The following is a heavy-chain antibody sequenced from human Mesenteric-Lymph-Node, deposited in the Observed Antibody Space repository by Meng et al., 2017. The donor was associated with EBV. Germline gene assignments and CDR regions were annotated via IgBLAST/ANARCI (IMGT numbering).Heavy chain of an antibody. CDR3: VARFWNGGPDY. D-gene: IGHD3-3*01. J-gene: IGHJ4*02. CDR2: IYSVSST. Sequence: VTVLGCGSGLTQTWGCLSISCASSVLTMTDNYLNSALQAPGKVLEWVSVIYSVSSTSYGDSVKGRFTISRDTSKNPVTLQMNSLRTEDTAMYYSVARFWNGGPDYWGQGTLVTVSS. V-gene: IGHV3-53*01. CDR1: VLTMTDNY.